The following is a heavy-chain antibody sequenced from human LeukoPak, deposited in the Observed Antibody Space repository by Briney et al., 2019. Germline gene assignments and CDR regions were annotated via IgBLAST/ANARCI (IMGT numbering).Heavy chain of an antibody. Sequence: GGSLRLSRAASGFTFSSYGMHWVRQAPGKGLEWVAFIRYDGSNKYYADSVKGRFTISRDNSKNTLYLQMNSLRAEDTAVYYCAKVRCSSTSCYVELDAFDIWGQGTMVTVSS. J-gene: IGHJ3*02. CDR1: GFTFSSYG. V-gene: IGHV3-30*02. D-gene: IGHD2-2*01. CDR2: IRYDGSNK. CDR3: AKVRCSSTSCYVELDAFDI.